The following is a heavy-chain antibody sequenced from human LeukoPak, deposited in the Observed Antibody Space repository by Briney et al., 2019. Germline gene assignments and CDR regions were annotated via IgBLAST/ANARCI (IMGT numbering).Heavy chain of an antibody. J-gene: IGHJ4*02. CDR1: GFTFSSYA. CDR3: AKDTYTRSYYDSSGYYYVGSY. V-gene: IGHV3-23*01. CDR2: ISGSGGST. Sequence: PGGSLRLSCAASGFTFSSYAMSWVRQAPGKGLEWVSAISGSGGSTYYADSVKGRFTISRDNSKNTLYLQMNSLRAEDTAVYYYAKDTYTRSYYDSSGYYYVGSYWGQGTLVTVSS. D-gene: IGHD3-22*01.